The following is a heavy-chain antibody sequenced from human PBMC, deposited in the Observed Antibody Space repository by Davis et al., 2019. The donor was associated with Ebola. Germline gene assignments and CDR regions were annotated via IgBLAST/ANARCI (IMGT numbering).Heavy chain of an antibody. Sequence: PGGSLRLSCAASGFTFSGSAIHWVRQASGKGLEWVGRIRSKANSYATAYAASLKGRFTISRDDSKNTAYLQMNSLKTEDTAVYYCTGRVVVIPTVLEPVDYWGQGTLVTVSS. D-gene: IGHD2-21*01. CDR3: TGRVVVIPTVLEPVDY. CDR1: GFTFSGSA. J-gene: IGHJ4*02. CDR2: IRSKANSYAT. V-gene: IGHV3-73*01.